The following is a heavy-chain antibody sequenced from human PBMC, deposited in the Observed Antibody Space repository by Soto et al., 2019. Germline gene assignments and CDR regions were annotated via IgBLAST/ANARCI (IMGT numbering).Heavy chain of an antibody. CDR1: GFSLSASAEA. D-gene: IGHD6-6*01. Sequence: QITLKESGPALVKPTQTLTLTCTFSGFSLSASAEAVAWVRQPPGKALEWLALIYWDDDKYYNPSLKSRLTITKDSSKNEVVLTMTNMTPVVTGTYYCAHQEVVSYFDSWGQGSLVTVPS. J-gene: IGHJ4*02. CDR3: AHQEVVSYFDS. V-gene: IGHV2-5*02. CDR2: IYWDDDK.